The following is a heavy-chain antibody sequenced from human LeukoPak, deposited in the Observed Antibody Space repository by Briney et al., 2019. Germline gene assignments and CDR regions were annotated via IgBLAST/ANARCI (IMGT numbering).Heavy chain of an antibody. Sequence: PSETLSLTCTVSGGSMSNYYWSWIRQPAGKGLEWIGRIYSTGSTNYNPSLKSRVTMSVDMSKNQFSLKLNSVTAADTAVYYCTRVMTTVNVFDIWGQGRLVTVSS. J-gene: IGHJ3*02. D-gene: IGHD4-17*01. CDR3: TRVMTTVNVFDI. CDR2: IYSTGST. V-gene: IGHV4-4*07. CDR1: GGSMSNYY.